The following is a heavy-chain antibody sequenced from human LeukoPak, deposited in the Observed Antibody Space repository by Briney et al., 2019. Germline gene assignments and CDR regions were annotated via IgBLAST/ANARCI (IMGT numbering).Heavy chain of an antibody. CDR3: AKDRGGSGRYWYFDL. Sequence: GGSLRLSCAASGFTFSSYSMNWVRQAPGKGLEWVSYISSSSRTIYYADSVKGRFTISRDNSKNTLYLQMNSLRAEDTAVYYCAKDRGGSGRYWYFDLWGRGTLVTVSS. D-gene: IGHD6-19*01. CDR1: GFTFSSYS. CDR2: ISSSSRTI. J-gene: IGHJ2*01. V-gene: IGHV3-48*01.